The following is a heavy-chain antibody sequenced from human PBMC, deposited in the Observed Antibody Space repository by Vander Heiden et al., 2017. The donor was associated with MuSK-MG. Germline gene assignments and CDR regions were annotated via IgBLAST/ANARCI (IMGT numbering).Heavy chain of an antibody. D-gene: IGHD5-12*01. J-gene: IGHJ3*02. CDR3: ARGPTRRAFDI. CDR1: GFTFSSYE. CDR2: ISSSGSTI. V-gene: IGHV3-48*03. Sequence: EVQLVESGGGLVQPGGSLRLSCAASGFTFSSYEMNWVRQAPGKGLELVSYISSSGSTIYYADSVKGRFTISRDNAKNSLYLQMNSLRAEDTAVYYCARGPTRRAFDIWGQGTMVTVSS.